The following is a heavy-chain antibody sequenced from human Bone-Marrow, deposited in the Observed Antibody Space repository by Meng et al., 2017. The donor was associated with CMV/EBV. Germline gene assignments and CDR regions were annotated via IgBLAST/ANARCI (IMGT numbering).Heavy chain of an antibody. Sequence: ASVKVSCKASGYTFTSYDLNWVRQATGQGLEWMGWMNPNSGNTAYAQKFQGRVTITRNTSISTAYMELSSLRSEDTAVYYCARVGYCSISTCYSWFYPWGQGTLVTVSS. CDR3: ARVGYCSISTCYSWFYP. CDR2: MNPNSGNT. D-gene: IGHD2-2*02. CDR1: GYTFTSYD. V-gene: IGHV1-8*03. J-gene: IGHJ5*02.